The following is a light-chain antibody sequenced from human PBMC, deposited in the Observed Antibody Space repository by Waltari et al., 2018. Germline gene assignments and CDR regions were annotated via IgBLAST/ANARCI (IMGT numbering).Light chain of an antibody. Sequence: QSALTQPRSVSGSPGHSVAISCTGTSSDVGGYNSVSWYQQHPGNAPKLMIYDVSKRPSGVPDRFSGSKSGNTASLTISGLQAEDEADYYCCSYAGSYTFVFGGGTKLTVL. CDR2: DVS. CDR1: SSDVGGYNS. V-gene: IGLV2-11*01. J-gene: IGLJ2*01. CDR3: CSYAGSYTFV.